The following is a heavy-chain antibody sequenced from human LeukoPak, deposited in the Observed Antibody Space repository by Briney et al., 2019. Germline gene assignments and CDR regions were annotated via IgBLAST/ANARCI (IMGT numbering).Heavy chain of an antibody. CDR2: MNPNSGNT. CDR3: ARGIPSGYYYYYYMDV. V-gene: IGHV1-8*01. J-gene: IGHJ6*03. CDR1: GYTFTSYD. Sequence: ASVKVSCKASGYTFTSYDINWVRQATGQGLEWMGWMNPNSGNTGYAQKFQGRVTMTRNTSISTAYMELSSLRSEDTAVYYCARGIPSGYYYYYYMDVWGKGTTVTISS.